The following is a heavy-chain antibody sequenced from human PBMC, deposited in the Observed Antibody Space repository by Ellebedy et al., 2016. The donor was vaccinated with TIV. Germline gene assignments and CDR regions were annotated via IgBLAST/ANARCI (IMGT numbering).Heavy chain of an antibody. V-gene: IGHV1-3*01. J-gene: IGHJ3*02. CDR3: ARDGGSYFLDAFDI. CDR1: GYTFTSYA. Sequence: ASVKVSCXASGYTFTSYAMHWVRQAPGQRLEWMGWINAGNGNTKYSQKFQGRVTITRDTSASTAYMELSSLRSEDTAVYYCARDGGSYFLDAFDIWGQGTMVTVSS. D-gene: IGHD1-26*01. CDR2: INAGNGNT.